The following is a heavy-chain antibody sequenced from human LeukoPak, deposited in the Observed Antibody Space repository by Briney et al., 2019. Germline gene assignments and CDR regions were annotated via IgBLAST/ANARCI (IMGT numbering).Heavy chain of an antibody. J-gene: IGHJ4*02. CDR3: ASNLYGFYYFDY. V-gene: IGHV4-39*07. Sequence: SETLSLTCTVSGGSISSSSYYWGWIRQPPGKGLEWIGSIYYSGSTYYNPSLKSRVTISVDTSKNQFSLKLSSVTAADTAAYYCASNLYGFYYFDYWGQGTLVTVSS. CDR2: IYYSGST. CDR1: GGSISSSSYY. D-gene: IGHD3-10*01.